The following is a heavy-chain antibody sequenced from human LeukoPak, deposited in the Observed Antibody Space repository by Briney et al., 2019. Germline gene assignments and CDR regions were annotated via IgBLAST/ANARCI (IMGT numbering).Heavy chain of an antibody. J-gene: IGHJ1*01. Sequence: NPSETLSLTCTVSGGSITNYYWSWIRQPPGKGLEWIGYIYYTGSTNYNPSLRSRVTISVDTSKNQLSLKLSSVTAADTAVYYCARFSRSAEYFQHWGQGTLVTVSS. CDR2: IYYTGST. V-gene: IGHV4-59*12. CDR3: ARFSRSAEYFQH. D-gene: IGHD2-2*01. CDR1: GGSITNYY.